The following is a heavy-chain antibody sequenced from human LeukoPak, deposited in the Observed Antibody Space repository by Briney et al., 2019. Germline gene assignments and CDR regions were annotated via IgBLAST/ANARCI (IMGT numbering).Heavy chain of an antibody. CDR3: ARESYDSSGYYFFY. CDR2: INPNSGGT. J-gene: IGHJ4*02. Sequence: ASVKVSRKASGYTFTGYYMHWVRQAPGQGLEWMGWINPNSGGTNYAQKFQGRVTMTRDTSISTAYMELSRLRSDDTAVYYCARESYDSSGYYFFYWGQGTLVTVSS. V-gene: IGHV1-2*02. D-gene: IGHD3-22*01. CDR1: GYTFTGYY.